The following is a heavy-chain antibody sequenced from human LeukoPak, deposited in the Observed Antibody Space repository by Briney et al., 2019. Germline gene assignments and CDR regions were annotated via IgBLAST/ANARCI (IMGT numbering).Heavy chain of an antibody. CDR2: ISWNSGSI. D-gene: IGHD3-3*01. CDR1: GFTFDDYA. CDR3: AKDPSYDFWSGYYPFDY. V-gene: IGHV3-9*01. J-gene: IGHJ4*02. Sequence: GRSLRLSCAASGFTFDDYAVHWVRQAPGKGLEWVSGISWNSGSIGYADSVKGRFTISRDNAKNSLYLQMNSLRAEDTALYYCAKDPSYDFWSGYYPFDYWGQGTLVTVSS.